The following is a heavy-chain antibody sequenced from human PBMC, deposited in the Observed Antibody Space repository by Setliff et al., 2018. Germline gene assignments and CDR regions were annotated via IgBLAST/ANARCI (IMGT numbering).Heavy chain of an antibody. CDR3: ARDQWVRSPPLYFSYSMDV. J-gene: IGHJ6*02. D-gene: IGHD5-12*01. CDR2: IYVTEST. CDR1: GDSISNYY. V-gene: IGHV4-4*07. Sequence: PSETLSLTCTVSGDSISNYYWNWIRQPAGKGLEWIGRIYVTESTKYNPSLKSRVTVSLDTSKNQFSLKLTSMTAADTAVYYCARDQWVRSPPLYFSYSMDVWGQGTTVTVSS.